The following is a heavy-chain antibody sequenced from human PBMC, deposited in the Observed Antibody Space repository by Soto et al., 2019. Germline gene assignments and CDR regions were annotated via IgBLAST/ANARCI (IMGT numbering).Heavy chain of an antibody. V-gene: IGHV3-30*18. CDR3: ANDLHSTPGDY. CDR2: ISYDGSNK. D-gene: IGHD4-4*01. CDR1: GFTFSSYG. J-gene: IGHJ4*02. Sequence: QVQLVESGGGVVQPGRSLRLSCAASGFTFSSYGMHWVRQAPGKGLEWVAVISYDGSNKYYADSVKGRFTISRDNSKNTLDLQMNSLRGEDTAVYYCANDLHSTPGDYWGQGTLVTVSS.